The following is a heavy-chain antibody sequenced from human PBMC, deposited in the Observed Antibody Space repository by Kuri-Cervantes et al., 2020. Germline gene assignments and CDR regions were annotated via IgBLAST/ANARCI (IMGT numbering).Heavy chain of an antibody. Sequence: GESLKISCAASGFTFSSYWMSWVRQAPGKGLEWVANIKQDGSEKYYVDSVKGRFTISRDNAKNSLYLQMNSLRAEDTAVYYCARVGYDSLYYYYYMDVWGKGTTVTVSS. J-gene: IGHJ6*03. CDR3: ARVGYDSLYYYYYMDV. D-gene: IGHD5-12*01. CDR2: IKQDGSEK. CDR1: GFTFSSYW. V-gene: IGHV3-7*01.